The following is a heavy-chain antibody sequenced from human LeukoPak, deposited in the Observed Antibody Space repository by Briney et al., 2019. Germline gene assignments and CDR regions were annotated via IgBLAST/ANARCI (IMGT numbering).Heavy chain of an antibody. CDR1: GFTFSSYW. CDR3: ARGRTVYYYYMDV. J-gene: IGHJ6*03. D-gene: IGHD1-1*01. V-gene: IGHV3-11*04. Sequence: GGSLRLSCAASGFTFSSYWMSWIRQAPGKGLEWVSYISSSGSTIYYADSVKGRFTISRDNAKNSLYPQMNSLRAEDTAVYYCARGRTVYYYYMDVWGKGTTVTVSS. CDR2: ISSSGSTI.